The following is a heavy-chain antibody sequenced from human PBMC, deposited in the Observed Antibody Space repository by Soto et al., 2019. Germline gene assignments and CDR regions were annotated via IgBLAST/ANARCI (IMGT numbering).Heavy chain of an antibody. CDR2: ITRDGSST. J-gene: IGHJ4*02. Sequence: EVQLVESGGGLVQPGGSLRLSCAASGFSLSDYWMHWVRQAPGEGLVWLSRITRDGSSTNYADSVKGRFTISRDNAKNTLYLQVNRLRGEDTAVYYCARGANGYDYFDYWGQGTLVSVSS. CDR1: GFSLSDYW. V-gene: IGHV3-74*01. CDR3: ARGANGYDYFDY. D-gene: IGHD5-18*01.